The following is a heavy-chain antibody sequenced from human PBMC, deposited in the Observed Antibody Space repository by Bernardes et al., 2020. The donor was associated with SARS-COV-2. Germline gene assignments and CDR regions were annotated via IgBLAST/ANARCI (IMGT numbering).Heavy chain of an antibody. J-gene: IGHJ4*02. D-gene: IGHD2-15*01. CDR3: ARVGYCSGGSCSRPFDY. CDR1: GFNFNTYA. V-gene: IGHV3-48*02. Sequence: GGSLRLSCAASGFNFNTYAMSWVRQAPGKGLEWVSSVGVSSSTINYADSVKGRFTISRDNAKNSLYLQMNSLRDEDTAVYYCARVGYCSGGSCSRPFDYWGQGTLVTVSS. CDR2: VGVSSSTI.